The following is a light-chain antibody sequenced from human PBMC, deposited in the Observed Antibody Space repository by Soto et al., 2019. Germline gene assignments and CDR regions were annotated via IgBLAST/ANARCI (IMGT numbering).Light chain of an antibody. CDR1: SSDVGGYNY. Sequence: QSALTQPASVSGSPGQSITISCTGTSSDVGGYNYVSWYQQPPGKAPKLMIYEVSGRPSGVSSRFSGSKSGNTASLTISGLQAEDEADYYCSSYTSRYTDVFGTGTKLTVL. CDR3: SSYTSRYTDV. CDR2: EVS. J-gene: IGLJ1*01. V-gene: IGLV2-14*01.